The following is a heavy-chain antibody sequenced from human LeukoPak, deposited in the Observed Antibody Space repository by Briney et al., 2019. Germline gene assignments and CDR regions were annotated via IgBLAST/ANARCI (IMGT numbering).Heavy chain of an antibody. CDR1: GGTFSSYA. Sequence: SVKVSCKASGGTFSSYAISWVRQAPGQGLEWMGGIIPIFGTANYAQKFQGRVTIIADESTSTAYMELSSLRSEDTAVYYCALSAGYCSSTSCSHDAFDIWGQGTMVTVSS. D-gene: IGHD2-2*01. J-gene: IGHJ3*02. CDR2: IIPIFGTA. V-gene: IGHV1-69*13. CDR3: ALSAGYCSSTSCSHDAFDI.